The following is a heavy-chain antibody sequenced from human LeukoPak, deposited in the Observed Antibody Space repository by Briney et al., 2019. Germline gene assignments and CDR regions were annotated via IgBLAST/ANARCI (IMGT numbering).Heavy chain of an antibody. CDR3: ARDAGSSVSYAFDY. D-gene: IGHD6-19*01. CDR1: GYTFTTYT. CDR2: INAGNGNT. V-gene: IGHV1-3*03. Sequence: GASVKVSCKASGYTFTTYTIHWVRQAPGQRLECMGWINAGNGNTKYSQEFQGRVTITRDTSASTVYMELSRLRSEDMAVYYCARDAGSSVSYAFDYWGQGTLVTVSS. J-gene: IGHJ4*02.